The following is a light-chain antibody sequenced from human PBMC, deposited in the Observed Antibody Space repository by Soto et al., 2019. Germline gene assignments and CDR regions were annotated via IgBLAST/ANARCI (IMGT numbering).Light chain of an antibody. CDR3: QQYNNWPRT. CDR1: QSVSSN. V-gene: IGKV3-15*01. Sequence: EIVMTQSPATLSVSPGERVTLSCRASQSVSSNLAWYQQKPGQTPRLLIYDASTGATGIPARFSGSGSGTEFTPTISILQSEDFAVYYCQQYNNWPRTFGQGTKVEIK. J-gene: IGKJ1*01. CDR2: DAS.